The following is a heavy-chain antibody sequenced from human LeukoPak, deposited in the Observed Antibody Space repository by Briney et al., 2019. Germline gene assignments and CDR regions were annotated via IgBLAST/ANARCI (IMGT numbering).Heavy chain of an antibody. CDR2: IWYDGSNK. CDR1: GFTFSSYG. D-gene: IGHD3-3*01. CDR3: ARERILEYASPTKYGMDV. Sequence: GGSLRLSCEASGFTFSSYGMHWVRQAPGKGLEWVAVIWYDGSNKYYADSVKGRFTISRDNSKNTLYLQMNSLRAEDTAVYYCARERILEYASPTKYGMDVWGQGTTVTVSS. V-gene: IGHV3-33*01. J-gene: IGHJ6*02.